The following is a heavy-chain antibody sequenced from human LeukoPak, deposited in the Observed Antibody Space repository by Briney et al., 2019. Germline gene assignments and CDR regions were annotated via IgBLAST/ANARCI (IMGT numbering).Heavy chain of an antibody. CDR1: GYTFTGYY. V-gene: IGHV1-2*02. CDR3: ARDLRITMVRGVRIDWFDP. CDR2: INPNSGGT. J-gene: IGHJ5*02. Sequence: ASVKVSCKASGYTFTGYYMHWVRQAPGQGLERMGWINPNSGGTNYAQKFQGRVTMTRDTSISTAYMELSRLRSDDTAVYYCARDLRITMVRGVRIDWFDPWGQGTLVTVSS. D-gene: IGHD3-10*01.